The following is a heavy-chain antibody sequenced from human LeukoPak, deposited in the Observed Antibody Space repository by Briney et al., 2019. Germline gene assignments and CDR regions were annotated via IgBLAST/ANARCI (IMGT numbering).Heavy chain of an antibody. D-gene: IGHD6-6*01. J-gene: IGHJ4*02. CDR1: GFTFSDYR. CDR2: ISGTSTDI. Sequence: GGSLRLSCAASGFTFSDYRMNWVRQAPGKGLEWVSSISGTSTDIYYADSVKGRFTISRDNAKNSVFLQMNSLRAEDTAVYFCARDDPSMIAALHYWGQGTLVTVSS. CDR3: ARDDPSMIAALHY. V-gene: IGHV3-21*01.